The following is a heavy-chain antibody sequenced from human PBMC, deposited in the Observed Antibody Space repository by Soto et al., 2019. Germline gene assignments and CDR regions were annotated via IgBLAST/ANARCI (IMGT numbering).Heavy chain of an antibody. CDR3: ARGVKYGAYSRWFDP. CDR1: GYTFNSYA. V-gene: IGHV1-3*04. Sequence: ASVKVSCKGSGYTFNSYAMNWVRQAPGQRPEWMGWINTRNGNVKYAQKFQGRVTITRDTSISTAYMELSSLRSEDTAVYFCARGVKYGAYSRWFDPWGQGTLVTVSS. CDR2: INTRNGNV. D-gene: IGHD4-17*01. J-gene: IGHJ5*02.